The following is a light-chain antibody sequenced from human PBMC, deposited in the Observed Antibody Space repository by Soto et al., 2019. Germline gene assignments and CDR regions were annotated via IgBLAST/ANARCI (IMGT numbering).Light chain of an antibody. CDR2: DVS. Sequence: QSVLTQPASVSGSPGQSITISCTGTSSDIGHYNYVSWYQQHPGKAPKLMIYDVSNRPSGVSNRLSGSKSGNTASLTISGLQAEDEADYYCSSYTSSNTQVFGTGTKVTVL. CDR3: SSYTSSNTQV. J-gene: IGLJ1*01. V-gene: IGLV2-14*03. CDR1: SSDIGHYNY.